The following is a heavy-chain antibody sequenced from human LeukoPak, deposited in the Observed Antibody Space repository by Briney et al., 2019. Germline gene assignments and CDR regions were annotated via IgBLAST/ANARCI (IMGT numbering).Heavy chain of an antibody. CDR2: ISYDGSNK. D-gene: IGHD2-15*01. CDR1: GFTFSSHA. V-gene: IGHV3-30*04. CDR3: ATEEVVVAADDY. J-gene: IGHJ4*02. Sequence: PGGSLRLSCAASGFTFSSHAMHWVRQAPGKGLEWVAVISYDGSNKYYADSVKGRFTISRDNSKNTLYLQMNSLRAEDTAVYYCATEEVVVAADDYWGQGTLVTVSS.